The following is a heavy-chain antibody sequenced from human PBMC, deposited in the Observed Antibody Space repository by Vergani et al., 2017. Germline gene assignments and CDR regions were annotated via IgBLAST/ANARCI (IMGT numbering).Heavy chain of an antibody. CDR1: GFTFNSYG. CDR3: ANEGGGYCSGGTCYPEY. V-gene: IGHV3-30*02. J-gene: IGHJ4*02. D-gene: IGHD2-15*01. Sequence: QVQLVESGGGVVQPGGSLRLSCAASGFTFNSYGMHWVRQAPGKGLEWVASIRSDESRRYYGDSMEGPFTISRDNSKNTLYLQMKSLRPEDTAVYYCANEGGGYCSGGTCYPEYWGQGTLVIVSS. CDR2: IRSDESRR.